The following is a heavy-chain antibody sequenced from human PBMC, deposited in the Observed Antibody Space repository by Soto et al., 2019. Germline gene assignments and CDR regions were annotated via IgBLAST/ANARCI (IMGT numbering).Heavy chain of an antibody. V-gene: IGHV4-30-4*01. CDR2: IYYSGST. J-gene: IGHJ5*02. CDR3: ARGRLRYFDWSYNWFDP. CDR1: GGSISSGDYY. D-gene: IGHD3-9*01. Sequence: SETLSLTCTVSGGSISSGDYYWSWIRQPPGKGLEWIGYIYYSGSTYYNPSIKSRVTISVDTSKNQFSLKLSSVTAADTAVYYCARGRLRYFDWSYNWFDPWGQGTLVTVSS.